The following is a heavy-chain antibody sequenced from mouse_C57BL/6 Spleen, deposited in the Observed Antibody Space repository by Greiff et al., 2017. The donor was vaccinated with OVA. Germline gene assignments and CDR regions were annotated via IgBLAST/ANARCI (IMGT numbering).Heavy chain of an antibody. J-gene: IGHJ2*01. Sequence: VQLQQSGAELVRPGASVTLSCTASGFNIKDDYMHWVKQRPEQGLEWIGWIDPENGDTEYASKFQGKATITADTSSNTAYLQLSSLTSEDTAVYYCTTRHYYGSSEDYFDYWGQGTTRTVSS. CDR1: GFNIKDDY. CDR2: IDPENGDT. V-gene: IGHV14-4*01. D-gene: IGHD1-1*01. CDR3: TTRHYYGSSEDYFDY.